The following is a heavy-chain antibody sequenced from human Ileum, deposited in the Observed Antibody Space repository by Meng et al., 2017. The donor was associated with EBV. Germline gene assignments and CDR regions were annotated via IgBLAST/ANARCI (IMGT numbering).Heavy chain of an antibody. CDR3: ARGYYDSSGYGYWYFDL. V-gene: IGHV4-30-4*01. CDR1: GGAISRGDCD. CDR2: IYYSGST. Sequence: VLRQETGPGLVKPSQPLSPTCSVFGGAISRGDCDWSSIRQPPGKGLELIGYIYYSGSTYSNPSLKSRVTISVDTSKNQFSLKMSSVTAADTAVYYCARGYYDSSGYGYWYFDLWGRGTLVTVSS. D-gene: IGHD3-22*01. J-gene: IGHJ2*01.